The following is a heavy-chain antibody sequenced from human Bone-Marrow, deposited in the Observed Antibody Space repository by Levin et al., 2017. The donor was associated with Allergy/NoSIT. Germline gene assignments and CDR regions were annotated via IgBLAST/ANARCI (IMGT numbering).Heavy chain of an antibody. CDR3: ARDPYDFWSGYYRY. V-gene: IGHV3-7*03. D-gene: IGHD3-3*01. Sequence: GESLKISCAASGFTFSSYWMSWVRQAPGKGLEWVANIKQDGSEKYYVDSVKGRFTISRDNAKNSLYLQMNSLRAEDTAVYYCARDPYDFWSGYYRYWGQGTLVTVSS. J-gene: IGHJ4*02. CDR2: IKQDGSEK. CDR1: GFTFSSYW.